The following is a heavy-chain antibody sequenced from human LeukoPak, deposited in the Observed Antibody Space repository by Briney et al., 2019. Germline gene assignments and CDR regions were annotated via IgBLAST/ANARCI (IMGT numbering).Heavy chain of an antibody. CDR2: FDPDRRTT. CDR3: ARLFGDYDDTIRSSYWHGHLDY. D-gene: IGHD3-16*01. V-gene: IGHV1-46*01. Sequence: ASVKVSCKTSGYPFTGNYINWLRQAPGQGLEWLGLFDPDRRTTVYAQKFQGRVAMTGDMSTSTVYMELRSLRSEDTAVYFCARLFGDYDDTIRSSYWHGHLDYWGQGALVLVSS. J-gene: IGHJ4*02. CDR1: GYPFTGNY.